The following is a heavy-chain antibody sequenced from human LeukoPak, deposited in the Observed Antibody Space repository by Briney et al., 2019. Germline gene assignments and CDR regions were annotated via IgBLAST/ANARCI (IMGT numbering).Heavy chain of an antibody. Sequence: SETLSLTCTVSGGSIISNYWNWIRQPAGKGLEWIGRIYGGGITDYNPSLKSRVTMSLDTSKKQFSLKLRSVTAADTAVYYCARLKFYDSTGYSPGYYMDVWGKGTTVTVFS. CDR2: IYGGGIT. CDR3: ARLKFYDSTGYSPGYYMDV. V-gene: IGHV4-4*07. D-gene: IGHD3-22*01. CDR1: GGSIISNY. J-gene: IGHJ6*03.